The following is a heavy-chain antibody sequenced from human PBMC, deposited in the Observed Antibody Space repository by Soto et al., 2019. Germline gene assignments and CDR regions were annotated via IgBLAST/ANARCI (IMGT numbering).Heavy chain of an antibody. Sequence: GGSLRLSCAASGFTFSSYSMNWVRQAPGKGLEWVSYISSSSTIYYADSVKGRFTISRDNAKNSLYLQMNSLRDEDTAVYYCARTKYCSGGSCYYYYYYMDVWGKGTTVTVSS. CDR3: ARTKYCSGGSCYYYYYYMDV. CDR2: ISSSSTI. J-gene: IGHJ6*03. D-gene: IGHD2-15*01. V-gene: IGHV3-48*02. CDR1: GFTFSSYS.